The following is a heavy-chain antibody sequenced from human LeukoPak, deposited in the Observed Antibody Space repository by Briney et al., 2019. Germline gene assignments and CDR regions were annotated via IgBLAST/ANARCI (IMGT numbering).Heavy chain of an antibody. CDR1: GFTFSSYS. Sequence: GGSLRLSCAASGFTFSSYSMNWVRQAPGKGLEWVSSISSSSSYIYYADSVKGRFTISRDNAKNSLYLQMNSLRAEDTAVYYCASPYCSGGSCYRRGFDPWGQGTLVTVSS. J-gene: IGHJ5*02. CDR2: ISSSSSYI. V-gene: IGHV3-21*04. D-gene: IGHD2-15*01. CDR3: ASPYCSGGSCYRRGFDP.